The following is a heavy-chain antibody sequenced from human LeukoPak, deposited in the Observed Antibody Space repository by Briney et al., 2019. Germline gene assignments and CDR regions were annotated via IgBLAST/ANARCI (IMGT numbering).Heavy chain of an antibody. CDR1: GGSISSYY. Sequence: SETLSLTCTVSGGSISSYYWSWIRQPPGKGLEWIGSMYYSGITYYNPSLKSRVTISVDTSKNQFSLKLSSVTAADTAVYYCARAGGSYNRRFDPWGQGTLVTVSS. CDR3: ARAGGSYNRRFDP. D-gene: IGHD1-26*01. J-gene: IGHJ5*02. CDR2: MYYSGIT. V-gene: IGHV4-59*12.